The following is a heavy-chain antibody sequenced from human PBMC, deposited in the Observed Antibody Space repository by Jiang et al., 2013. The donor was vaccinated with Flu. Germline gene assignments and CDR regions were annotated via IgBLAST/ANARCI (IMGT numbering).Heavy chain of an antibody. J-gene: IGHJ4*02. Sequence: QLVESGGGVIQPGRSLRLSCAASGSMFSSYGMHWVRQAPGKGLEWVAAIWFDGINKYYGDSVKGRFTISRDNSKSTVYLQMNSLRVEDTAVYYCARETYYYDRSGSEFDYWGQGTLVTVSS. CDR3: ARETYYYDRSGSEFDY. CDR1: GSMFSSYG. V-gene: IGHV3-33*01. D-gene: IGHD3-22*01. CDR2: IWFDGINK.